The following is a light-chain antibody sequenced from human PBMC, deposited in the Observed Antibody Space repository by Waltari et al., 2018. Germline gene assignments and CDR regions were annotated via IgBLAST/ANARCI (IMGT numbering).Light chain of an antibody. CDR2: DVT. V-gene: IGLV2-14*01. J-gene: IGLJ1*01. CDR3: NSYRNINTYV. CDR1: NSDVGGYNY. Sequence: QSALTQPAFASGSPGQSITIFCIGTNSDVGGYNYVSWYQQHPGKAPKLMIYDVTKRPSGVSNRFSGSKSGNTASLTISGLQAEDEADYYCNSYRNINTYVFGTGTKVTVL.